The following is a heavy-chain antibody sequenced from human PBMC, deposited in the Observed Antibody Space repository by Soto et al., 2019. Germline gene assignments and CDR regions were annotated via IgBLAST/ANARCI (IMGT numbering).Heavy chain of an antibody. CDR3: ARVTAVADTNWFDP. CDR2: ISAYNGNT. V-gene: IGHV1-18*01. J-gene: IGHJ5*02. CDR1: GYTFTSYG. Sequence: QVQLVQSGAEVKKPWASVKVYCKASGYTFTSYGISWVRQSPGQGLAWMGWISAYNGNTNYAQKLQGRVTMTTDTSTSTAYMELRSLRSDDTAVYYCARVTAVADTNWFDPWGQGSLVTVSS. D-gene: IGHD6-19*01.